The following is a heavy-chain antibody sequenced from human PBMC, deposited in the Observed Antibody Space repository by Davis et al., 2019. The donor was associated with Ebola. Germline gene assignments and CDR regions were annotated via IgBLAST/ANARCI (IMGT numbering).Heavy chain of an antibody. Sequence: PGGSLRLSCAASGFTFSTYSMNWVRQAPGKGLEWVSSISSSSSYIYYADSVKGRFTISRDNAKNSLYLQMNSLRAEDTAVYYCARDLGFNWFDPWGQGTLVTVSS. V-gene: IGHV3-21*01. J-gene: IGHJ5*02. CDR3: ARDLGFNWFDP. CDR2: ISSSSSYI. CDR1: GFTFSTYS.